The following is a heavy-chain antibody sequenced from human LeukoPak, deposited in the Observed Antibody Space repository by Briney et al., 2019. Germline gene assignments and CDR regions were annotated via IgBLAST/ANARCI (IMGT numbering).Heavy chain of an antibody. D-gene: IGHD3-10*01. V-gene: IGHV3-7*01. CDR2: IKEDGSQE. Sequence: PGGSLRLSCAASGFTFSSYWMSWVRQAPGKGLEWVANIKEDGSQEYYVDSVRGRFTISRDNARNSVYLQMNSLRAEDTAVYYCAKGGAPFAGSAYWGQGTLVTVSS. CDR3: AKGGAPFAGSAY. CDR1: GFTFSSYW. J-gene: IGHJ4*02.